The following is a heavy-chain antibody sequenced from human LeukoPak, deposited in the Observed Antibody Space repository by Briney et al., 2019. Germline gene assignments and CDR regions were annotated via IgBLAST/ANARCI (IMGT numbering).Heavy chain of an antibody. CDR2: INPDGSTS. V-gene: IGHV3-7*01. CDR1: GFTFSSNW. Sequence: GGSLRLSCVPSGFTFSSNWMSWVRQAPGKGLEWVASINPDGSTSHHVDSVKGRFTISRDNAKKSLFLQMGALRAEDTAVYFCAKLLGTATRYDYWGLGTLVIVSS. D-gene: IGHD1-7*01. CDR3: AKLLGTATRYDY. J-gene: IGHJ4*02.